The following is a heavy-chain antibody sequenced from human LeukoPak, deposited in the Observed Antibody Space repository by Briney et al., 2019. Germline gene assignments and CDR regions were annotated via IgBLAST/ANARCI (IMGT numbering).Heavy chain of an antibody. J-gene: IGHJ6*03. CDR3: AKTMGYYYIDV. V-gene: IGHV3-23*01. CDR2: TLGGGGGT. Sequence: GGSLRLSCAAAAFTLSSYAMRWVRHAPGKWLEWDSATLGGGGGTYYTDSVKGRFTISTDKSKNTPCLQTNRLRAEDTAVYYCAKTMGYYYIDVWGKGTTVTVSS. CDR1: AFTLSSYA.